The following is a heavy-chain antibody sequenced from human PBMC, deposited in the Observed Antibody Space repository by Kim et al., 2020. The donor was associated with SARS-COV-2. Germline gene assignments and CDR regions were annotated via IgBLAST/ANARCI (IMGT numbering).Heavy chain of an antibody. V-gene: IGHV1-58*02. CDR1: GFTFTSSA. J-gene: IGHJ3*02. CDR2: IVVGSGNT. D-gene: IGHD1-26*01. Sequence: SVKVSCKASGFTFTSSAMQWVRQARGQRLEWIGWIVVGSGNTNYAQKFQERVTITRDMSTSTAYMELSSLRSEDTAVYYCAAYGQWELRDAFDIWGQGTMVTVSS. CDR3: AAYGQWELRDAFDI.